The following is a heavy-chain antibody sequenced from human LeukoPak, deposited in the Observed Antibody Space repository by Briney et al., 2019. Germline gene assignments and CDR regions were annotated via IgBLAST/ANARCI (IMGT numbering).Heavy chain of an antibody. CDR3: ARVEGGFGELWGYYFDY. CDR2: IYHSGST. Sequence: SETLSLTCAVSGYSISSGYYWGWIRQPPGKGLEWIGSIYHSGSTYYNPSLTSRVTISVDTSKNQYSLTLSSVTAADTAVYYCARVEGGFGELWGYYFDYWGQGTLVTVSS. CDR1: GYSISSGYY. J-gene: IGHJ4*02. D-gene: IGHD3-10*01. V-gene: IGHV4-38-2*01.